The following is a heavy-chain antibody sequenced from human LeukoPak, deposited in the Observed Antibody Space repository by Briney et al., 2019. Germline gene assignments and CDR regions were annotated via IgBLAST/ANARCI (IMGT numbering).Heavy chain of an antibody. CDR2: FYHSGGT. V-gene: IGHV4-59*01. D-gene: IGHD6-13*01. CDR1: GASISSYY. J-gene: IGHJ4*02. CDR3: ARGVSSSWYSLWKF. Sequence: SETLSLTCNVSGASISSYYWSWIRQPPGEGLEWIGYFYHSGGTDYNPSLKSRATISIDTSKNEVSLKLRSVTAADTAVYYCARGVSSSWYSLWKFWGQGTLVTVSS.